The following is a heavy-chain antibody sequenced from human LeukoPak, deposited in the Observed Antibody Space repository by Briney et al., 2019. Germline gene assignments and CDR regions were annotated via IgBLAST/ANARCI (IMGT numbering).Heavy chain of an antibody. J-gene: IGHJ4*02. CDR2: ISTDGSNE. V-gene: IGHV3-30*18. Sequence: GGSLRLSCAASGFTFSDYGLHWVRQAPGKGLEWVALISTDGSNEDYADSVKGRFTISRDNSKNTLYLQMNSLRAEDTAVYYCAKSRGAEDYWGQGTLVTVSS. CDR3: AKSRGAEDY. CDR1: GFTFSDYG. D-gene: IGHD4/OR15-4a*01.